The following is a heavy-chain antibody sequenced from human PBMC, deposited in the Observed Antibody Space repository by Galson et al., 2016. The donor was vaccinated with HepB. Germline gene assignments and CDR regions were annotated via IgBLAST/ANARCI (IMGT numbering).Heavy chain of an antibody. J-gene: IGHJ4*02. CDR2: SYYSGTS. Sequence: SETLSLTCTVSGGSINNSDYFWGWGRQPPGKGLEWIGSSYYSGTSYYNPSVKGRVTISVDTSKNQFSLRLYSVTAADTAVYYCAKHGDILVGETEIDYWGQGTLVTVSS. CDR3: AKHGDILVGETEIDY. V-gene: IGHV4-39*01. CDR1: GGSINNSDYF. D-gene: IGHD1-26*01.